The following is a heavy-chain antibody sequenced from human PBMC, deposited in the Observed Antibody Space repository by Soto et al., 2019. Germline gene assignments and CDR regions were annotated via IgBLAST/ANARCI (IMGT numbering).Heavy chain of an antibody. CDR1: GFTFTSSA. V-gene: IGHV1-58*01. CDR2: IVVGSGNT. J-gene: IGHJ3*02. CDR3: AAEGRTYCGGDCYDAFDI. Sequence: ASVKVSCKASGFTFTSSAVQWVRQARGQRLEWIGWIVVGSGNTNYAQKFQERVTITGDMSTSTAYMELSSLRSEDTAVYYCAAEGRTYCGGDCYDAFDIWGQGTMVTVSS. D-gene: IGHD2-21*02.